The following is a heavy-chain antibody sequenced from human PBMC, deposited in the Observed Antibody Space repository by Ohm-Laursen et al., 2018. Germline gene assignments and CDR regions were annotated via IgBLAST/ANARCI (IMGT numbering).Heavy chain of an antibody. V-gene: IGHV4-38-2*01. Sequence: SQTLSLTCVVSGYSISSNYYWGWIRRPPGKGLEWIGSMYHSGSTYYNPSLKSRVTISMDTSKNQFSLRLSSVTAADTAIYYCARVIPSAINFDYWGQGTLVTVSS. CDR3: ARVIPSAINFDY. J-gene: IGHJ4*02. CDR1: GYSISSNYY. D-gene: IGHD2-2*02. CDR2: MYHSGST.